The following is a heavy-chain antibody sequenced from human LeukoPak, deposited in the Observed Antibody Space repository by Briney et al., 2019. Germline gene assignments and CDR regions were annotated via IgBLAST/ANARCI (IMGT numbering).Heavy chain of an antibody. CDR3: AREALYGSLGELGLRYLYYYYGMDV. CDR1: GFTFGDNY. CDR2: ISYDGSNK. Sequence: GGSLRLSCTASGFTFGDNYMNWFRQAPGKGLEWVAVISYDGSNKYYADSVKGRFTISRDNSKNTLYLQMNSLRAEDTAVYYCAREALYGSLGELGLRYLYYYYGMDVWGQGTTVTVSS. V-gene: IGHV3-30*04. J-gene: IGHJ6*02. D-gene: IGHD3-10*01.